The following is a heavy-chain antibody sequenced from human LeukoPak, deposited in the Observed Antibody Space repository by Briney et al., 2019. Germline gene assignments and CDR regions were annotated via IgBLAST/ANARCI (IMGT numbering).Heavy chain of an antibody. CDR1: GFTFSSYG. J-gene: IGHJ4*02. V-gene: IGHV3-30*18. CDR3: AKEVPRVGGNFDY. D-gene: IGHD1-26*01. Sequence: PGGSLRLSCAASGFTFSSYGMHWVRQAPGKGLEWVAVISYDGSNKYYADSVKGRFTISRDNSKNTLYLQMNSLRAEDTAVYYCAKEVPRVGGNFDYWGQGTLVTVSS. CDR2: ISYDGSNK.